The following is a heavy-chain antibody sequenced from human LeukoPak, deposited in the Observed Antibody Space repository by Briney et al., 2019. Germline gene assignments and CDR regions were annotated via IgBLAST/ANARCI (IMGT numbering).Heavy chain of an antibody. J-gene: IGHJ4*02. CDR2: ISGDGSLT. CDR3: ARGMIRGALWCVDF. D-gene: IGHD4/OR15-4a*01. Sequence: GGSLRLSCAASGFTFSTHWMYWVRQAPGKEFVWVSRISGDGSLTSYADSVRGRSTISRDNADNSVFLQLNSLTVEDTAVYYCARGMIRGALWCVDFWGLGSLVTVSS. CDR1: GFTFSTHW. V-gene: IGHV3-74*01.